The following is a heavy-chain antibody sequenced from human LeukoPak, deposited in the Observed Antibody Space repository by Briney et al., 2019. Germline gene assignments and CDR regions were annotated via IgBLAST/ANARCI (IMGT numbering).Heavy chain of an antibody. J-gene: IGHJ4*02. Sequence: SETLSLTCTVSGGSISGYYWSWIRQPPGKRLEWTGNIYYSGSTNYNPSLKSRVTMSVDSSRNQFSLKLSSMTAADTAVYYCARASGGNSPYWGQGTLITVSS. CDR2: IYYSGST. V-gene: IGHV4-59*01. CDR3: ARASGGNSPY. D-gene: IGHD4-23*01. CDR1: GGSISGYY.